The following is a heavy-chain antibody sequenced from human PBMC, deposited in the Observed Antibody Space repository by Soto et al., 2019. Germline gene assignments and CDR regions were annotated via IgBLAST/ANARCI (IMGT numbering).Heavy chain of an antibody. V-gene: IGHV1-69*13. J-gene: IGHJ6*02. CDR1: GVTFSSYA. D-gene: IGHD3-9*01. CDR3: ATCRYFESPYGMDV. Sequence: SAKPSCKAPGVTFSSYAISWVQQAPGQGLEWMGGIIPIFGTANYAQKFQGRVTITADESTSTAYMELSSLRSEDTAVYYCATCRYFESPYGMDVWGQGTTVIVSS. CDR2: IIPIFGTA.